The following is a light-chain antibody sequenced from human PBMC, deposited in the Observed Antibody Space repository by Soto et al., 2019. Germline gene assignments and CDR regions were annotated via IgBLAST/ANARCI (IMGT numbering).Light chain of an antibody. J-gene: IGKJ5*01. CDR3: RQYNNWPIS. CDR2: GAS. Sequence: IVMTPSPATLSVSPWARAPLSCRSSQSVSSNLSWYQQKPGQAPRLLIYGASTRATGIPARFSGSGSGTEFTLTISSLQSEDFAVYYCRQYNNWPISCGQGTRLEIK. CDR1: QSVSSN. V-gene: IGKV3-15*01.